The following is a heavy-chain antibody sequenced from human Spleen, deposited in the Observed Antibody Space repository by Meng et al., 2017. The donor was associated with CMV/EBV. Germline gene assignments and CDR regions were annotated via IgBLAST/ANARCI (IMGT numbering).Heavy chain of an antibody. CDR3: ARVDTAYDFPFDY. J-gene: IGHJ4*02. CDR1: GFTFTRYG. CDR2: VSFDGTNI. Sequence: GESLKISCAASGFTFTRYGLHWVRQAPGKALEWLAVVSFDGTNIFYADSVKGRFTISRDNSKNTLFLQMNNVGAEDTAVYYCARVDTAYDFPFDYWGQGTLVTVSS. D-gene: IGHD5-12*01. V-gene: IGHV3-30*04.